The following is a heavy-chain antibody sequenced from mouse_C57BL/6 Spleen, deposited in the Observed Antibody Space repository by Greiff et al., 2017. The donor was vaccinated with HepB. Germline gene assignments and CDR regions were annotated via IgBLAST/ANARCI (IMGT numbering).Heavy chain of an antibody. Sequence: QVQLQQPGAELVRPGSSVKLSCKASGYTFTSYLMHWVKQRPIQGLEWIGNIDPSDSETHYNQKFKDKATLTVDKSSSTAYMQLSSLTSEDSAVYYCGRSGYSNDGEFDYWGQGTTLTVSA. CDR3: GRSGYSNDGEFDY. J-gene: IGHJ2*01. V-gene: IGHV1-52*01. CDR1: GYTFTSYL. CDR2: IDPSDSET. D-gene: IGHD2-12*01.